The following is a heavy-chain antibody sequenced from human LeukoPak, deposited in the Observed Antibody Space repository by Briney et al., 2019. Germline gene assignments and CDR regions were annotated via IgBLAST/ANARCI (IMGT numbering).Heavy chain of an antibody. D-gene: IGHD1-26*01. V-gene: IGHV1-18*01. J-gene: IGHJ4*02. CDR3: ARSGVGASTLGNY. Sequence: ASVKVSRKASGYNFTSYGITWVRQAPGQGLEWMGWISAYYGSTNYAQKLQGRVTMTTDTSTTTAYMELRSLRSDDTAVYYCARSGVGASTLGNYWGQGTLVTVSS. CDR2: ISAYYGST. CDR1: GYNFTSYG.